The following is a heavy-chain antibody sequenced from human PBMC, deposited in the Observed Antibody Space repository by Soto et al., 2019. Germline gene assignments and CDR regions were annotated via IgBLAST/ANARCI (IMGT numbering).Heavy chain of an antibody. CDR2: IKEDGSEK. CDR3: ARGRGYYYGMDV. J-gene: IGHJ6*02. Sequence: PGGSLRLSCVASGFSFSTFSMAWVRQAPGKGLEWVAKIKEDGSEKYYVDSLKGRFTVSRDNAKNSLFLQINSLKVEGTAVYYCARGRGYYYGMDVWGPGPSVTVSS. D-gene: IGHD1-26*01. CDR1: GFSFSTFS. V-gene: IGHV3-7*03.